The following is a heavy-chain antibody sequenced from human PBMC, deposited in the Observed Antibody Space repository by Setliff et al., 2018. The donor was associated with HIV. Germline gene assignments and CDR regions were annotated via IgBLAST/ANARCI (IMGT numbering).Heavy chain of an antibody. V-gene: IGHV3-7*03. CDR3: AALSLRTNAVYGIVSTRFDP. D-gene: IGHD2-8*01. J-gene: IGHJ5*02. Sequence: GGSLRLSCAASGFAFSDFWMSWARQAPGKGLEWVANIDEHGEKKYYVGSLKGRFTISRDNAKNSLYLQMNTLRDEDTAVYYCAALSLRTNAVYGIVSTRFDPWGQGALVTSPQ. CDR2: IDEHGEKK. CDR1: GFAFSDFW.